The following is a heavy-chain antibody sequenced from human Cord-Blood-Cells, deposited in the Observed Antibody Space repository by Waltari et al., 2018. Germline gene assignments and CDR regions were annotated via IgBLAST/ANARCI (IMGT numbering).Heavy chain of an antibody. Sequence: QVQLQQWGAGLLKPSETLSLTCAVYGGSFSGYYWSWIRQPPGKGLEWFGEINHSGSTNYNPSLKSRVTISVDTAKNQFSLKLISVTAADTAVYYCARATNFDWLLGTNYYGMDVWGQGTTVTVSS. D-gene: IGHD3-9*01. CDR3: ARATNFDWLLGTNYYGMDV. CDR2: INHSGST. CDR1: GGSFSGYY. V-gene: IGHV4-34*01. J-gene: IGHJ6*02.